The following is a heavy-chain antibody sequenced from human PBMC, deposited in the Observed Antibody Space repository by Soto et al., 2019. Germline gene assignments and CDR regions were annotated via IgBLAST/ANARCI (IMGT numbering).Heavy chain of an antibody. D-gene: IGHD2-21*02. Sequence: GGSLRLSCAASGFTFSSYGMHWVRQAPGKGLEWVAVISYDGSNKYYADSVKGRFTISRDNSKNTLYLQMNSLRAEDTAVYYCAKDFAYCGGDCYSQDHAFDIWGQGTVVTVSS. V-gene: IGHV3-30*18. J-gene: IGHJ3*02. CDR1: GFTFSSYG. CDR3: AKDFAYCGGDCYSQDHAFDI. CDR2: ISYDGSNK.